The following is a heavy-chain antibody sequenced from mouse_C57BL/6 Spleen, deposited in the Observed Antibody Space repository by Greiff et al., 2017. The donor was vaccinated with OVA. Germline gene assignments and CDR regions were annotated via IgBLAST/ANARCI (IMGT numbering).Heavy chain of an antibody. V-gene: IGHV1-72*01. CDR1: GYTFTSYW. Sequence: QVQLKQPGAELVKPGASVKLSCKASGYTFTSYWMHWVKQRPGRGLEWIGRIDPNSGGTKYNEKFKSKATLTVDKPSSTAYMQLSSLTSEDSAVYYCAREAPNYYGSSPYAMDYWGQGTSVTVSS. CDR2: IDPNSGGT. D-gene: IGHD1-1*01. CDR3: AREAPNYYGSSPYAMDY. J-gene: IGHJ4*01.